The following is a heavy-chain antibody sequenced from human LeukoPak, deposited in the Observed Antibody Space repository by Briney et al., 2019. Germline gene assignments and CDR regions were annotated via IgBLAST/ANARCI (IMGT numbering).Heavy chain of an antibody. V-gene: IGHV3-48*01. Sequence: GGSLRLSCAASGFSFSSYSMNWARQSPGKGLEWDSYISSSSSTISYADSVKGRFTISRDNAKNSLYLQMNSLRAEDTAVYYCARLNPGKQRYFDWAYFDYWGQGTLVTVSS. J-gene: IGHJ4*02. CDR1: GFSFSSYS. CDR3: ARLNPGKQRYFDWAYFDY. D-gene: IGHD3-9*01. CDR2: ISSSSSTI.